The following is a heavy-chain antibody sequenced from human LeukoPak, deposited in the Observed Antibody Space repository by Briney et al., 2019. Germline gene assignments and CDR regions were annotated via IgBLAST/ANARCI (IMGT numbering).Heavy chain of an antibody. CDR2: IIPIFGTA. Sequence: SVKVSCKASGGTFSIYAINWVRQAPGQGLEWMGGIIPIFGTANYAQKFQGRVTITADKSTSTAYMELSSLRSEDTAVYYCATPPPRGSPWGDDAFDIWGQGTMVTVSS. CDR1: GGTFSIYA. D-gene: IGHD1-26*01. J-gene: IGHJ3*02. V-gene: IGHV1-69*06. CDR3: ATPPPRGSPWGDDAFDI.